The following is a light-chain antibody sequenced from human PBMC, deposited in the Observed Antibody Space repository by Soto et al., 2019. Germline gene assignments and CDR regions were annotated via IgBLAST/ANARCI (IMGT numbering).Light chain of an antibody. CDR2: DNN. Sequence: QSVLTQPPSVSAAPGQKVTISCSGSSSNIGNNYVSWYQQLPGTAPKLPIYDNNKRPSGIPDRFSGSKSGTSATLGITGHQSGDEADYYCRTWDSSLSAVVFGGGTKVTVL. J-gene: IGLJ2*01. CDR1: SSNIGNNY. CDR3: RTWDSSLSAVV. V-gene: IGLV1-51*01.